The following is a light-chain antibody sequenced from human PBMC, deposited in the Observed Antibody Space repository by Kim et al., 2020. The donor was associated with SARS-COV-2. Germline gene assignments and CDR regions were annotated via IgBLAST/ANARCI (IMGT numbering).Light chain of an antibody. CDR3: QQYDHWPA. CDR1: QSVRSN. CDR2: GAS. Sequence: LSGSPGQRATLSCRASQSVRSNLAWYQQRPGQAPRLLSYGASTRATGIPARFSASGSGTRFTLAISGLQPEDSAVYYCQQYDHWPAFGQGTKLEI. V-gene: IGKV3-15*01. J-gene: IGKJ2*01.